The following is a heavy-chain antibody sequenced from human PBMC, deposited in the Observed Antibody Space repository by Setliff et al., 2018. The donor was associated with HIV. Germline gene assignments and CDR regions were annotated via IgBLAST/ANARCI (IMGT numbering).Heavy chain of an antibody. CDR1: GFSLSPRGMS. CDR2: IDWDDAK. V-gene: IGHV2-70*11. D-gene: IGHD3-10*01. J-gene: IGHJ4*02. Sequence: ESGPTLVNPTQTLTLICTFSGFSLSPRGMSVSWIRQPPGKALEWLARIDWDDAKYYSTSLKTRLTISKDTSKNQVVLTMTNMDPVDTATYYCARGSESLTYFDNLGPGTLVTVSS. CDR3: ARGSESLTYFDN.